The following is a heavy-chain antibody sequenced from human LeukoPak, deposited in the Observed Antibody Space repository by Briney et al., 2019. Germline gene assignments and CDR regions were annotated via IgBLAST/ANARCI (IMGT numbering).Heavy chain of an antibody. CDR3: ARELPPIYNMDV. CDR2: IYSGGST. D-gene: IGHD1-26*01. CDR1: GFTVSNNY. J-gene: IGHJ6*03. Sequence: QPGGSLRLSCAASGFTVSNNYMSRVRQAPGKGLEWVSAIYSGGSTYYADSVKGRFTISRDNSKNTLYLQMNSLRAEDTAVYYCARELPPIYNMDVWGKGTTVTVSS. V-gene: IGHV3-66*02.